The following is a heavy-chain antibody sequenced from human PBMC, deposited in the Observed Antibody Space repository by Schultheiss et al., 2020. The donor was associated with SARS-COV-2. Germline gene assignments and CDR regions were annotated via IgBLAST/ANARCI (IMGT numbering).Heavy chain of an antibody. J-gene: IGHJ3*02. Sequence: SETLSLTCTVSGGSISSYYWGWIRQPPGKGLEWIGSIYYSGSTYYNPSLKSRVTISVDTSKNQFSLKLSSVTAADTAVYYCATQLPTDAFDIWGQGTMVTVSS. CDR1: GGSISSYY. CDR2: IYYSGST. D-gene: IGHD2-2*01. V-gene: IGHV4-39*07. CDR3: ATQLPTDAFDI.